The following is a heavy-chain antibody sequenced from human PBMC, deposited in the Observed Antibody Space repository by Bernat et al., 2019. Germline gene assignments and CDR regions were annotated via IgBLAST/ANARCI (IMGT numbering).Heavy chain of an antibody. CDR2: IIPILGIA. CDR1: GGTFSSYT. CDR3: ARDVGRDLSNNVGGWFDP. Sequence: QVQLVQSGAEVKKPGSSVKVSCKASGGTFSSYTISLVRQAPGQWLEWIGRIIPILGIANYAQKFQGRVTITADKSTSTAYMELSSLRSEDTAVYYCARDVGRDLSNNVGGWFDPWGQGTLVTVSS. V-gene: IGHV1-69*08. D-gene: IGHD4-4*01. J-gene: IGHJ5*02.